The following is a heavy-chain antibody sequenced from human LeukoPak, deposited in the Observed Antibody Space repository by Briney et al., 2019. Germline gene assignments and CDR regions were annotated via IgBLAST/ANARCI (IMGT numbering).Heavy chain of an antibody. CDR3: ARDCSSSTCYFDH. J-gene: IGHJ4*02. CDR1: GGSFSGYY. V-gene: IGHV4-34*01. D-gene: IGHD2-2*01. CDR2: INHSGST. Sequence: SETLSLTCAVFGGSFSGYYWSWVRQPPGKGLEWIGEINHSGSTNYNPSLKSRVTISVDTSKRQFSLKLTSVTAADTAVYYCARDCSSSTCYFDHWGQGTLVTVSS.